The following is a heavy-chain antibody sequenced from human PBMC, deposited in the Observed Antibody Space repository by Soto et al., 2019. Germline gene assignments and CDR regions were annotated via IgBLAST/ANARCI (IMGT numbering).Heavy chain of an antibody. V-gene: IGHV3-23*01. Sequence: GGSLRLSCAASGFTFSDHYMDWVRQAPGKGLEWVSAISGSGGSTYYAASVKGRFTISRDNSKNTLYLQMNSLRAEDTAVYYCAKDVNSSGWYPTNWGQGTLVTVSS. D-gene: IGHD6-19*01. CDR1: GFTFSDHY. CDR2: ISGSGGST. J-gene: IGHJ4*02. CDR3: AKDVNSSGWYPTN.